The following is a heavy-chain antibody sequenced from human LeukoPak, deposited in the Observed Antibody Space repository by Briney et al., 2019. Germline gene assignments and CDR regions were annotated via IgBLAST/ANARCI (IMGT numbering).Heavy chain of an antibody. D-gene: IGHD6-6*01. CDR1: GFTFASLG. J-gene: IGHJ4*02. V-gene: IGHV3-7*01. CDR2: IKQDGFEK. CDR3: ARDLGPHYSSSSETFDY. Sequence: GGSLRLSCTTSGFTFASLGMHWVRQAPGKGLEWVANIKQDGFEKYYVDSVKGRFTISRDNAKNSLFLQVNSLRAEDTAVYYCARDLGPHYSSSSETFDYWGQGTLVTVSS.